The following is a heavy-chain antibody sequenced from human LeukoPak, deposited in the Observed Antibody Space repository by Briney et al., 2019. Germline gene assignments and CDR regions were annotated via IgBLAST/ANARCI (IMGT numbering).Heavy chain of an antibody. J-gene: IGHJ4*02. D-gene: IGHD6-6*01. CDR1: GYTLTELS. Sequence: ASVKVSCKVSGYTLTELSMHWVRQAPGKGLEWMGGFDPEDGETIYAQKFQGRVIMTEDTSTDTAYMELSSLRSEDTAVYYCATDLRLSGYSSSPDFDYWGQGTLVTVSS. CDR2: FDPEDGET. CDR3: ATDLRLSGYSSSPDFDY. V-gene: IGHV1-24*01.